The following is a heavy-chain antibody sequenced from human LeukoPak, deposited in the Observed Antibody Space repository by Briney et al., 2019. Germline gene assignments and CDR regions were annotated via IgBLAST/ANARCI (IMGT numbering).Heavy chain of an antibody. CDR2: ISGSGGST. V-gene: IGHV3-23*01. D-gene: IGHD3-3*01. CDR3: ASYNFWSGYQKSGYY. CDR1: GFTFSSYA. J-gene: IGHJ4*02. Sequence: GGSLRLSCAASGFTFSSYAMSWVRQAPGKGLEWVSGISGSGGSTYYADSVKGRFTISRDNSKNTLYLQMNSLRAEDTAVYYCASYNFWSGYQKSGYYWGQGTLVTVSS.